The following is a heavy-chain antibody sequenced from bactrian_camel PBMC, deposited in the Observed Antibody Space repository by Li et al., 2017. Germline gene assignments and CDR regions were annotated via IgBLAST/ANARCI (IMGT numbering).Heavy chain of an antibody. D-gene: IGHD3*01. Sequence: HVQLVESGGGSVQAGGSLRLSCAASGASYYRNCMGWFRQAPGKEREGVAILYFRGSSVHGDTTYYPDSVKGRFTISQDNAKNTLYLQMNSLLPEDTGMYYCAAVGVFPLDMSFSEALGSPLYSYWGQGTQVTVS. CDR3: AAVGVFPLDMSFSEALGSPLYSY. CDR2: LYFRGSSVHGDTT. V-gene: IGHV3-2*01. J-gene: IGHJ4*01. CDR1: GASYYRNC.